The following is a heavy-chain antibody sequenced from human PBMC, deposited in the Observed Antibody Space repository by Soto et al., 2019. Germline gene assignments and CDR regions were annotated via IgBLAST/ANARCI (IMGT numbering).Heavy chain of an antibody. CDR3: ARDLLIAADDRYFDY. D-gene: IGHD6-13*01. CDR2: INPNSGGT. J-gene: IGHJ4*02. CDR1: GYTFTGYY. Sequence: GASVQVSCKASGYTFTGYYMHWVRQAPGQGLEWMGWINPNSGGTNYAQKFQGWVTMTRDTSISTAYMELSRLRSDDTAVYYCARDLLIAADDRYFDYWAQGTLVTVSS. V-gene: IGHV1-2*04.